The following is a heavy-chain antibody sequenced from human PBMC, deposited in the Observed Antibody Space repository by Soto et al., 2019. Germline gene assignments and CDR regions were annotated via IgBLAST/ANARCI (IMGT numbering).Heavy chain of an antibody. CDR1: GGSISSGGYY. CDR2: FYYSGST. D-gene: IGHD7-27*01. V-gene: IGHV4-31*03. Sequence: QVQLQESGPGLVKPSQTLSLTCTVSGGSISSGGYYWSWIRQLPGKGLEWIGYFYYSGSTYYNPSLKSRVTISVDTSKNQFSLKLSSVTAADTAVYYCARDRSNWAFDYWGQGTLVTVSS. CDR3: ARDRSNWAFDY. J-gene: IGHJ4*02.